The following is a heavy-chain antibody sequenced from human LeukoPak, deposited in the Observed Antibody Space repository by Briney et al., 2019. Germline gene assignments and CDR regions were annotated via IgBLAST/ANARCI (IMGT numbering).Heavy chain of an antibody. J-gene: IGHJ4*02. CDR3: ARQVVPGYYDY. Sequence: PSETLSLTCTVSGGSFTSSGYFWVWIRRPPGKGLEWVGTVSYSGSTYYNPSPKSRVTTSADTPKRQFSLRLSSVTAADTAVYYCARQVVPGYYDYWGQGVLVTVSS. D-gene: IGHD3-22*01. CDR2: VSYSGST. CDR1: GGSFTSSGYF. V-gene: IGHV4-39*01.